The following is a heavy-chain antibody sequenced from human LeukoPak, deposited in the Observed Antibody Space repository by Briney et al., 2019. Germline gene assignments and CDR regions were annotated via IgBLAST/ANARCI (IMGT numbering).Heavy chain of an antibody. CDR1: GGSISSYY. V-gene: IGHV4-59*08. D-gene: IGHD2-21*02. CDR2: IYYSGST. Sequence: SETLSLTCTVSGGSISSYYWSWIRQPPGKGLEWIGYIYYSGSTNYNPSLKSRVTISVDTSKNQFSLKLSSVTAADTAVYYCARLSGDYHQGFDYWGQGTLVTVSS. CDR3: ARLSGDYHQGFDY. J-gene: IGHJ4*02.